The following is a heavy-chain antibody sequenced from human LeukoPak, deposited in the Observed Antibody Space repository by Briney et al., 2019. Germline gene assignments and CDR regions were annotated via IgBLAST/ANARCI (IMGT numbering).Heavy chain of an antibody. V-gene: IGHV1-2*02. CDR1: GYTFTGYY. J-gene: IGHJ5*02. CDR2: INPNSGGT. D-gene: IGHD3-10*01. CDR3: ARAVMVRGVIQEYLSWFDP. Sequence: ASVKVSCKASGYTFTGYYMHWVRQAPGQGLEWMGWINPNSGGTNYAQKFQGRVTMTRDTSISTAYMELSRLRSDDTAVYYCARAVMVRGVIQEYLSWFDPRGQGTLVTVSS.